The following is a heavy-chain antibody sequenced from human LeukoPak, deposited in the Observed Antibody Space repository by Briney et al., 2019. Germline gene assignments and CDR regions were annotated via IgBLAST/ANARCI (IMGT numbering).Heavy chain of an antibody. CDR3: ARGRYSSSWYYFDY. CDR1: GDSISSSNW. D-gene: IGHD6-13*01. V-gene: IGHV4-4*02. CDR2: IYHSGST. Sequence: SETLSLTCAVSGDSISSSNWWSWVRQPPGKGLEWIGEIYHSGSTNYNPSLKSRVTISIDTSKNQFSLKLSSVTAADTAVYYWARGRYSSSWYYFDYWGQGTLVTVSS. J-gene: IGHJ4*02.